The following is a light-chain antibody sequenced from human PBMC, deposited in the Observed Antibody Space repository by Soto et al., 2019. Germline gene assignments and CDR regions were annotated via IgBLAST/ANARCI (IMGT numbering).Light chain of an antibody. CDR2: GAS. V-gene: IGKV3-15*01. J-gene: IGKJ1*01. Sequence: IVMTQSPATLSVSPGKRATLSCRASESVSFNLAWYQQKPGQAPRLLIYGASSRATGVPARFSGSGSGTEFTLTISSLQSEDFAVYFCQQYSNLPPWTFGQGTKVEIK. CDR3: QQYSNLPPWT. CDR1: ESVSFN.